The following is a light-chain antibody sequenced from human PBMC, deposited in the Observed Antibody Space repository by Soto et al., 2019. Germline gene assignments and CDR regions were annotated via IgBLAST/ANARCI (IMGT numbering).Light chain of an antibody. J-gene: IGKJ1*01. Sequence: DMVLTQSPGSLSLSPGERATLSCRASQSVPRTYLAWYQQKPGQTPSLLIYGASTRATGIPDRFSGSGSGTDFTLTISRLEPEDFGVYYCQQYGSSYWTFGQGTKVEIK. V-gene: IGKV3-20*01. CDR1: QSVPRTY. CDR2: GAS. CDR3: QQYGSSYWT.